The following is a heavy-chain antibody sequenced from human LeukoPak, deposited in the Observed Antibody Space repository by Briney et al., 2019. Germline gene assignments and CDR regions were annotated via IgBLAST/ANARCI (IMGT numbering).Heavy chain of an antibody. J-gene: IGHJ4*02. CDR3: AKDISGYSSGWYLSFDY. D-gene: IGHD6-19*01. CDR1: GFTFSSYA. CDR2: ISWNSGSI. Sequence: GGSLRLSCAASGFTFSSYAMSWVRQAPGKGLEWFSGISWNSGSIGYADSVKGRFTISRDNAKNSLYLQMNSLRAEDTALYYCAKDISGYSSGWYLSFDYWGQGTLVTVSS. V-gene: IGHV3-9*01.